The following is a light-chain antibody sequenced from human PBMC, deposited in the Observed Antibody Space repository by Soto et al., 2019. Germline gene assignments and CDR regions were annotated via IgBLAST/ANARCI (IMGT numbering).Light chain of an antibody. CDR3: QQYGSSPRT. V-gene: IGKV3-20*01. CDR2: GAS. Sequence: EIVLTQSPGTLSLSPGERATLSCRASQSVSSSYLAWYQQKPGQAPRLLIYGASSRATGIPDRFSGRGSGTDFTLTISRLEPEDFAVYYCQQYGSSPRTFCQGTKFEI. CDR1: QSVSSSY. J-gene: IGKJ1*01.